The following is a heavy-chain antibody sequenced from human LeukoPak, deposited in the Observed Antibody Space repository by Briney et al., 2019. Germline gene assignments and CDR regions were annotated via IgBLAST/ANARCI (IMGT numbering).Heavy chain of an antibody. CDR1: GGTFSSYA. Sequence: ASVKVSCKASGGTFSSYAISWVRQAPGQGLEWMGGIIPIFGTANYAQKFQGRVTITTDESTSTAYMELSSLRSEDTAVYYCARSSASLLPLRFLDQGAFDIWGQGTMVTVSS. V-gene: IGHV1-69*05. D-gene: IGHD3-3*01. CDR2: IIPIFGTA. CDR3: ARSSASLLPLRFLDQGAFDI. J-gene: IGHJ3*02.